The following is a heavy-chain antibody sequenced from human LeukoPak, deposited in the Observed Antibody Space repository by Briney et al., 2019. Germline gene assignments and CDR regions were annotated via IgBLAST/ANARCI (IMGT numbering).Heavy chain of an antibody. J-gene: IGHJ4*02. D-gene: IGHD3-16*01. CDR3: ARYGLGEGGNFLDY. CDR1: GGSISSGGYY. CDR2: IYYSGST. Sequence: SETLSLTCTVSGGSISSGGYYWSWIRQHPGKGLEWIGYIYYSGSTYYNPSLKSRVTMSVDTSKNQFSLKLSSVTAADTAVCYCARYGLGEGGNFLDYWGQGALVTVSS. V-gene: IGHV4-31*03.